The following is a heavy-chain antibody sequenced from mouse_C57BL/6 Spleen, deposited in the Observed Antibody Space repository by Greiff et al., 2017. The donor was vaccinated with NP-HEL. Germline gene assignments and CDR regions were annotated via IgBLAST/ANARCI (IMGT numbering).Heavy chain of an antibody. CDR3: ARDYGSSYHYAMDY. V-gene: IGHV5-4*03. Sequence: EVKVVESGGGLVKPGGSLKLSCAASGFTFSSYAMSWVRQTPEKRLEWVATISDGGSYTYYPDNVKGRFTISRDNAKNNLYLQMSTLKSEDTAMYYCARDYGSSYHYAMDYWGQGTSVTVSS. D-gene: IGHD1-1*01. J-gene: IGHJ4*01. CDR1: GFTFSSYA. CDR2: ISDGGSYT.